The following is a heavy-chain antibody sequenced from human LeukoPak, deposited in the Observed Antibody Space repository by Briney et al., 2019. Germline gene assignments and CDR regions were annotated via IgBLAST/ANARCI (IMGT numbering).Heavy chain of an antibody. J-gene: IGHJ6*02. CDR2: ISYDGSNK. Sequence: LSLTCAVSGGSISSSNWWSWVRQPPGKGLEWVAVISYDGSNKYYADSVKGRFTISRDNSKNTLYLQMNSLRAEDTAVYYCARVSTVTTFYYYYGMDVWGQGTTVTVSS. CDR3: ARVSTVTTFYYYYGMDV. D-gene: IGHD4-17*01. V-gene: IGHV3-30-3*01. CDR1: GGSISSSN.